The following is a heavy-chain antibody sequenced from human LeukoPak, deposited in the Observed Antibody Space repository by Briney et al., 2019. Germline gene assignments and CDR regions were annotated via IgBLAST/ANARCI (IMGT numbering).Heavy chain of an antibody. D-gene: IGHD2-2*01. CDR1: GGSISSYY. CDR3: ARGRVPAAMVY. V-gene: IGHV4-59*01. Sequence: SETLSLTCTVSGGSISSYYWSWIRQPPGKGLEWSGYIYYSGSTNYNPSLKSRVTISVDTSKNQFSLKLSSVTAADTAVYYCARGRVPAAMVYWGQGTLVTVSS. J-gene: IGHJ4*02. CDR2: IYYSGST.